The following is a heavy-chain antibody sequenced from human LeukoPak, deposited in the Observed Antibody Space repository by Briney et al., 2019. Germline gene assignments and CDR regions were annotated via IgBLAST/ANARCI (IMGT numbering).Heavy chain of an antibody. CDR1: GGSISSSSYY. CDR2: INHSGST. Sequence: SETLSLTCTVSGGSISSSSYYWSWIRQPPGKGLEWIGEINHSGSTNYNPSLKSRVIISVDTSKNQFSLKLSSVTAADTAVYYCAARSNWFDPWGQGTLVTVSS. J-gene: IGHJ5*02. V-gene: IGHV4-39*07. CDR3: AARSNWFDP.